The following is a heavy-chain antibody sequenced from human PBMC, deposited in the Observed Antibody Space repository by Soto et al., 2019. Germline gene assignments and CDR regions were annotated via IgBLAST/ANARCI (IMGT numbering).Heavy chain of an antibody. J-gene: IGHJ3*01. CDR1: GFAFSSYN. CDR3: ARGGLYGELTGWTGNAFDL. V-gene: IGHV3-21*01. CDR2: ISPTGTFM. D-gene: IGHD4-17*01. Sequence: VQLVESGGGLVKPGGSLRLSCAASGFAFSSYNMHWVRQAPGKGLEWVSSISPTGTFMHSADSLKDRFSISRVNAEICVYLQMHSVRAEDTAVYYCARGGLYGELTGWTGNAFDLWGQGTMGTVSS.